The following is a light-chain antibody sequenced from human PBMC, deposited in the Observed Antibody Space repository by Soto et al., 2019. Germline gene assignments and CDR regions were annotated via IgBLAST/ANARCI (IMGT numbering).Light chain of an antibody. CDR3: QQYENYWT. J-gene: IGKJ1*01. Sequence: IQMTQSPSSLSASVGDRVTITCRTSQSISSWLAWYQHKPGKAPKLLIYDASNLDSGVPSRFSGSGSGTEFSLTISNLQPDDCATYYCQQYENYWTFGQGTKVDI. CDR2: DAS. CDR1: QSISSW. V-gene: IGKV1-5*01.